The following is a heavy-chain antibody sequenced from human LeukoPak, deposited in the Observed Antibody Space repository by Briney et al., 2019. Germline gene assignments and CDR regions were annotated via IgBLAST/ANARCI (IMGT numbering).Heavy chain of an antibody. D-gene: IGHD4-23*01. V-gene: IGHV1-69*02. J-gene: IGHJ4*02. CDR1: GDTFSSYT. Sequence: ASVKVSCKASGDTFSSYTISWVRQAPGQGLEWMGRIIPILGIANYAQKFQGRVTITADKSTSTAYMELSSLRSEDTAVYYCAANEGGYGGNSFDYWGQGTLVTVSS. CDR2: IIPILGIA. CDR3: AANEGGYGGNSFDY.